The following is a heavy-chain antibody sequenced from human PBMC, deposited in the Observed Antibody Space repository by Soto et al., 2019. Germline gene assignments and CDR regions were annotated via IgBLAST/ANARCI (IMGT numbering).Heavy chain of an antibody. J-gene: IGHJ3*02. CDR2: IRDGGEST. CDR3: APHVYCSGGSCHYDAFDI. D-gene: IGHD2-15*01. V-gene: IGHV3-23*01. CDR1: GFIFGNYM. Sequence: EVQLLESGGGLVQPGESLRLSCAVSGFIFGNYMMTWVRQAPGKGLEWVSTIRDGGESTYYADSVKGRFTISRDNSRNTXXLQMDSLGAEDTAVYYCAPHVYCSGGSCHYDAFDIRGQGTMVTVSS.